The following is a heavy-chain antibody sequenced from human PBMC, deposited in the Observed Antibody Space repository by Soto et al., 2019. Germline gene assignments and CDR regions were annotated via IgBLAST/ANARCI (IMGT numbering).Heavy chain of an antibody. J-gene: IGHJ4*02. CDR1: GYTFTSYG. V-gene: IGHV1-18*01. D-gene: IGHD1-1*01. CDR3: ARGRYGDY. Sequence: QVHLVQSGAEVKKPGASVKVSCKGSGYTFTSYGITWVRQAPGQGLEWMGWISAHNGNTDYAQRLHGRATVTRDTSTSTAYMELRSLRSVDTAVYYCARGRYGDYWGQGALVTVSS. CDR2: ISAHNGNT.